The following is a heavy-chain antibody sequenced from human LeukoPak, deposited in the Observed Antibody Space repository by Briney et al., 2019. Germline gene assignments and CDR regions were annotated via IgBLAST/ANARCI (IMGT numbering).Heavy chain of an antibody. Sequence: GGSLRLSCAASGFTFSSYAMHWVRQAPGKGLEWVALISYDGGNKYYADSVKGRFTTSRDNSKNTLFLQMNSLRAEDTAVYYCARGFYDMDVWGQGTTVTVSS. CDR1: GFTFSSYA. CDR2: ISYDGGNK. J-gene: IGHJ6*02. CDR3: ARGFYDMDV. V-gene: IGHV3-30-3*01.